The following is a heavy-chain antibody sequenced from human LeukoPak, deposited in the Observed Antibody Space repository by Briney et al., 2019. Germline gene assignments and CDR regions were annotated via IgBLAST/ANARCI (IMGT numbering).Heavy chain of an antibody. CDR1: GFTFSSYA. CDR2: ISYDGSNK. J-gene: IGHJ3*02. CDR3: AREGLGYCSSTSCYAHAFDI. Sequence: GGSLRLSCAASGFTFSSYAMHWVRQAPGKGLEWVAVISYDGSNKCYADSVKGRFTISRDNSKNTLYLQMNSLRAEDTAVYYCAREGLGYCSSTSCYAHAFDIWGQGTMVTVSS. D-gene: IGHD2-2*01. V-gene: IGHV3-30*01.